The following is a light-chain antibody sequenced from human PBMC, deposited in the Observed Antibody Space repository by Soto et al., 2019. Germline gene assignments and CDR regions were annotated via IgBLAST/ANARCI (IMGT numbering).Light chain of an antibody. CDR3: SAHTTSSLYV. CDR2: DVS. V-gene: IGLV2-14*03. Sequence: QLVLTQPASVSGSPGQSITVSCTGTSSDVGAYNFVAWYQQHPGKAPKVILYDVSDRPSGVSNRFSGSKSGNTASLTISGLQAEDEADYYCSAHTTSSLYVFGSGTKLTVL. CDR1: SSDVGAYNF. J-gene: IGLJ1*01.